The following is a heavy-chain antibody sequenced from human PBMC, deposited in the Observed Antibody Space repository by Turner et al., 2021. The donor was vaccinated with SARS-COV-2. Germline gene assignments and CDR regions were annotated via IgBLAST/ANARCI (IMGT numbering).Heavy chain of an antibody. Sequence: QLQLQESGPGLVKPSETLSLTCTVSGASVNNSDYYWAWFRQPPEKGLEWIGNIYYSGTTYYNPSLKRRVTISVDTSKNQFSLKLTSVTAADTAVYFCARDTRVVPLWVDSWGQGTLVAVSS. CDR1: GASVNNSDYY. CDR3: ARDTRVVPLWVDS. V-gene: IGHV4-39*02. J-gene: IGHJ4*02. D-gene: IGHD2-2*01. CDR2: IYYSGTT.